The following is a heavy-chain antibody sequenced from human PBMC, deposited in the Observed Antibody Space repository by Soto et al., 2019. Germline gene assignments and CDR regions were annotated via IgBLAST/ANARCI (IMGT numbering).Heavy chain of an antibody. D-gene: IGHD6-19*01. V-gene: IGHV1-18*01. Sequence: QVQLVQSGAEVKKPGASVKVSCKASGYTFTSYGISWVRQAPGQGLEWMGWISAYNGNTNYAQKLQGRVTMTTDTSTSTAYMELRSLRADDTAVYYCAREDGGQWLVRGYYYYGMDVWGHGTTVTVSS. CDR3: AREDGGQWLVRGYYYYGMDV. CDR2: ISAYNGNT. J-gene: IGHJ6*02. CDR1: GYTFTSYG.